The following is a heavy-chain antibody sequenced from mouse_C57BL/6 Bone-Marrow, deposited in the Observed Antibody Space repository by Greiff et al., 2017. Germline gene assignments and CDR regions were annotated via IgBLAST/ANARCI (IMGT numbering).Heavy chain of an antibody. CDR2: ISNLAYSI. CDR3: ARHNYSNYSFAY. CDR1: GFTFSDYG. J-gene: IGHJ3*01. Sequence: EVKLVESGGGLVQPGGSLKLSCAASGFTFSDYGMAWVRQAPRKGPEWVAFISNLAYSIYYADTVTGRFTISRENAKNTLYLEMSSLRSEDTAMYYCARHNYSNYSFAYWGQGTLVTVSA. V-gene: IGHV5-15*01. D-gene: IGHD2-5*01.